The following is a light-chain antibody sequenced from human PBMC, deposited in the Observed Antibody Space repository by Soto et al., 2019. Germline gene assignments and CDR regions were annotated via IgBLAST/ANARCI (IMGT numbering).Light chain of an antibody. CDR3: QSYDSSLGVI. Sequence: QAVVTQPPSVSGAPGQRVTISCTGSSSNIGAGHVVHWYQQLPGTAPKFLIYDYINRPSGVPDRFSGSKSGNSASLAITGLQVEDEADYYCQSYDSSLGVIFGGGTKLTVL. CDR2: DYI. J-gene: IGLJ2*01. CDR1: SSNIGAGHV. V-gene: IGLV1-40*01.